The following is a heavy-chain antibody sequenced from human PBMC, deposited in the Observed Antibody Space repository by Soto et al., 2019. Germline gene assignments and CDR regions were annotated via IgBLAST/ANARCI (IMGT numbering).Heavy chain of an antibody. CDR2: INHSGST. J-gene: IGHJ4*02. V-gene: IGHV4-34*01. D-gene: IGHD1-26*01. CDR3: AMGDSGSYFGTDY. CDR1: GGSFSGYY. Sequence: QVQLQQWGAGLLKPSETLSLTCAVYGGSFSGYYWSWIRQPPGKGLEWIGEINHSGSTNYNPPLKSRVTISVDTSKNQFSLKLSSVTAADTAVYYCAMGDSGSYFGTDYWGQGTLVTVSS.